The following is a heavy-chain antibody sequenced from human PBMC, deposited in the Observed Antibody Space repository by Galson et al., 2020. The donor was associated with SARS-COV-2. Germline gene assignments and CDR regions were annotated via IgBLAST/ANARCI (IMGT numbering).Heavy chain of an antibody. CDR3: ARGGDSTMVSDVFDY. J-gene: IGHJ4*02. CDR2: IGGSSGSI. Sequence: GGSLRLSCVASGFIFSDYNMNWVRQAPGQGLEWVSSIGGSSGSIYYADSVTGRFTTSKNSAENSLFLQMNSLRVEDTAVYYCARGGDSTMVSDVFDYWGQGTLVTVPS. V-gene: IGHV3-21*06. CDR1: GFIFSDYN. D-gene: IGHD5-18*01.